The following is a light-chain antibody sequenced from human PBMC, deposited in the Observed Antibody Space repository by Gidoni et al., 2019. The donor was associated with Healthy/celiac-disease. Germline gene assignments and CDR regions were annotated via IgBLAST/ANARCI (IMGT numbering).Light chain of an antibody. V-gene: IGKV3-20*01. Sequence: EIVLTQSPGTLSLSPGERATLSCRASQSVGSSYLAWYQQKPGQAPRLLIYGASSRATGIPDMLSGSGSGTDFTLTISRLEPEEFAVYYCQQYGSSPRTFGQGTKVESK. J-gene: IGKJ1*01. CDR2: GAS. CDR3: QQYGSSPRT. CDR1: QSVGSSY.